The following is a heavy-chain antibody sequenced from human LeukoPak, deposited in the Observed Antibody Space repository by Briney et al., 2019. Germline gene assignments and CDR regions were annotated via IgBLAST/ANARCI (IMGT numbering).Heavy chain of an antibody. Sequence: SETLSLTCTVSGGSISSGDYYWSWIRQPPGQGLEWIGYIYYRGSTYYNPSLKSRVIISVDTSKNQFSLKLSFVTAADTAVYYCAREDGSGWYSFDYWGQGTLVTVSS. D-gene: IGHD6-19*01. CDR1: GGSISSGDYY. V-gene: IGHV4-30-4*02. J-gene: IGHJ4*02. CDR2: IYYRGST. CDR3: AREDGSGWYSFDY.